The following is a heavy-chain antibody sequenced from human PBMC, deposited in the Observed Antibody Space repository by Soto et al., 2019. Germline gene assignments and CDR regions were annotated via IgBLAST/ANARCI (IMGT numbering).Heavy chain of an antibody. D-gene: IGHD3-22*01. CDR2: IIPIFGTA. CDR3: ASGYDSSGYYNYYYGMDV. CDR1: GGTFISYA. Sequence: SVKVSCKASGGTFISYAISWVRQAPGQGLEWMGGIIPIFGTANYAQKFQGRVTITADESTSTAYMELSSLRSENTAVYYCASGYDSSGYYNYYYGMDVWGQGTTVTVSS. J-gene: IGHJ6*02. V-gene: IGHV1-69*13.